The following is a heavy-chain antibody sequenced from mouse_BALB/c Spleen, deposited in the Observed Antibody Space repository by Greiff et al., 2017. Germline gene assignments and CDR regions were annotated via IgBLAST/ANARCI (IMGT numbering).Heavy chain of an antibody. CDR2: IDPADSDT. V-gene: IGHV1-80*01. CDR1: GYTFTSSW. CDR3: ARDAGFAY. J-gene: IGHJ3*01. Sequence: QVQLQQSGPELVKPGASVKMSCKASGYTFTSSWMNWVKQRPGQGLEWIGMIDPADSDTNYNTKFKGKATLTADKSSSTAYMQLSSLTSVDSAVYFCARDAGFAYWGQGTLVTVSA.